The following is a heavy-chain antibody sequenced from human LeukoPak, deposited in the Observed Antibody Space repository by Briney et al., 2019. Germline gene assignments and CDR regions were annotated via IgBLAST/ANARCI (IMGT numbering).Heavy chain of an antibody. V-gene: IGHV3-43*01. CDR1: GFTLDDYT. Sequence: GRSLRHSCAASGFTLDDYTTHWVRQAPGKGLEWVSLISWDGGSTYYADSVKGRFTISRDNRKNSLYLQMNSLTTEGAALYYCAKGHSVWVKEEAFDIWGQGTVVTVSS. CDR2: ISWDGGST. CDR3: AKGHSVWVKEEAFDI. J-gene: IGHJ3*02. D-gene: IGHD2-8*01.